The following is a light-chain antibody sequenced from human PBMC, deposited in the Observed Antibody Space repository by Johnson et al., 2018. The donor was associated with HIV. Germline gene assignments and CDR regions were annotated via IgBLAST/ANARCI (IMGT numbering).Light chain of an antibody. CDR1: SSNIGNNY. CDR2: ENN. V-gene: IGLV1-51*01. Sequence: QSVLTQPPSVSAAPGQKVTISCAGSSSNIGNNYVSWYQQFPGTAPKLLIYENNKRPSGIPDRISGSKSGTSATLGIAGLQTGDEADYYCGTWDSRLNTLGFGSGTKVTAL. J-gene: IGLJ1*01. CDR3: GTWDSRLNTLG.